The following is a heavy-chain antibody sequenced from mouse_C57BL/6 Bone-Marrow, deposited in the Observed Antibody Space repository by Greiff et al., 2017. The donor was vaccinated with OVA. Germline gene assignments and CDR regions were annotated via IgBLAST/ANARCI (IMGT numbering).Heavy chain of an antibody. D-gene: IGHD2-3*01. CDR2: IRNKANNHAT. CDR1: GFTFSDAW. Sequence: EVQRVESGGGLVQPGGSMKLSCAASGFTFSDAWMDWVRQSPEKGLEWVAEIRNKANNHATYYAESVKGRFTISRDDSKSSVYLQMNSLRAEDTGIYYCTRNDGRGFDYWGQGTTLTVSS. V-gene: IGHV6-6*01. J-gene: IGHJ2*01. CDR3: TRNDGRGFDY.